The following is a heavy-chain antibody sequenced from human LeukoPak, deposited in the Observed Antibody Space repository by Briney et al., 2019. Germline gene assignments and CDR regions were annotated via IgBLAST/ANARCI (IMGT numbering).Heavy chain of an antibody. V-gene: IGHV4-59*01. D-gene: IGHD5-12*01. J-gene: IGHJ4*02. Sequence: KSSETLSLTCTVSGGSISSYYWSWIRQPPGKGLEWIGYIYYSGSTNYNPSLKSRVTISVETSKNQFSLKLSSVTAADTAVYYCARANRYDLYFDYWGQGTLVTVSS. CDR2: IYYSGST. CDR1: GGSISSYY. CDR3: ARANRYDLYFDY.